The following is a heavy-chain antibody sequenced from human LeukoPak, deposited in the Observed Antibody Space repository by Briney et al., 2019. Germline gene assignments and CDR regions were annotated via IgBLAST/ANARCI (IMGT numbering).Heavy chain of an antibody. J-gene: IGHJ5*02. Sequence: SETLSLTCTVSGGSISSGDYYWSWIRQPPGKGLEWIGYIYYSGSTYYHPSLKSRVTISVDTSKNQFSLKLSSVTAADTAVYYCARFRHYDYDSSWFDPWGQETLVTVSS. CDR3: ARFRHYDYDSSWFDP. CDR1: GGSISSGDYY. V-gene: IGHV4-30-4*01. CDR2: IYYSGST. D-gene: IGHD3-10*01.